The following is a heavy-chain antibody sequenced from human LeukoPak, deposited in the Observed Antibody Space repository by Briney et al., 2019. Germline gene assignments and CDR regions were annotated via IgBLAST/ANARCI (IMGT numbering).Heavy chain of an antibody. CDR1: GFTFSSYA. Sequence: GGSLRLSCAASGFTFSSYAMHWVRQAPGKGLEYVSAISRNGSSTYYANSVKGRFTISRDNSKNTLFLQMNSLRAEDTAVYYCARSNTYYYGSGSYGLWGQGTLVTVSS. D-gene: IGHD3-10*01. J-gene: IGHJ4*02. CDR3: ARSNTYYYGSGSYGL. CDR2: ISRNGSST. V-gene: IGHV3-64*01.